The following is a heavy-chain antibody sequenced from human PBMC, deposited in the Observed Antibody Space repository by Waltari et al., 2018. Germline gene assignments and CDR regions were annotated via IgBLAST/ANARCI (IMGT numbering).Heavy chain of an antibody. CDR2: MKPNSGNT. CDR1: GYTFTSYD. J-gene: IGHJ6*02. V-gene: IGHV1-8*01. CDR3: ARGKSFTGYHYGMDV. D-gene: IGHD2-8*02. Sequence: QVQLVQSGAEVKKPGASVKVSCKASGYTFTSYDINWGRQATGQELEWMGWMKPNSGNTVYAQKFKGRVTMTRNTSISTAYMELSSLRSEDTAVYYCARGKSFTGYHYGMDVWGQGTTVTVSS.